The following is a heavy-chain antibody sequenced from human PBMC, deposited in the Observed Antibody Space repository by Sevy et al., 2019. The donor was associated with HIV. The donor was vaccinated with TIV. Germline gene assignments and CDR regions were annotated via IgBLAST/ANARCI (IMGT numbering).Heavy chain of an antibody. J-gene: IGHJ4*02. CDR2: MRSKTYGGTI. CDR1: GFTFGDYG. Sequence: QLGGSLRLSCIGSGFTFGDYGVSWFRQAPGKGLEWVGFMRSKTYGGTIEYAASVKGRFTMSRDDSKSIAYLQMNSLKIEDTAVYYCSRALGSYGDYFTPWGQGTLVTVSS. V-gene: IGHV3-49*03. D-gene: IGHD4-17*01. CDR3: SRALGSYGDYFTP.